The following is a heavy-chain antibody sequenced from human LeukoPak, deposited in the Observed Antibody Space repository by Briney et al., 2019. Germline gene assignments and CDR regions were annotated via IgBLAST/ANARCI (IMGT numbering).Heavy chain of an antibody. V-gene: IGHV3-53*01. D-gene: IGHD3-10*01. J-gene: IGHJ6*03. CDR2: IYSGGST. CDR1: GFTVSSNY. Sequence: GGSLRLSCAASGFTVSSNYMSWVRQAPGKGLEWVSVIYSGGSTYYADSVKGRFTISRDNSKNTLYLQMNSLRAEDTAVYYCASYYYGSGSYPTYYYYMDVWGKGTTVTISS. CDR3: ASYYYGSGSYPTYYYYMDV.